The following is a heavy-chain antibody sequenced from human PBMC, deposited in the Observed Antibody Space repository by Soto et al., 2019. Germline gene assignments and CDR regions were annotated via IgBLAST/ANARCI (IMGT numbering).Heavy chain of an antibody. CDR1: GGSISSGDYY. CDR2: IYYSGST. V-gene: IGHV4-30-4*01. D-gene: IGHD2-2*01. CDR3: ARSAVVPAAMNDNWFDP. Sequence: SETLSLTCTVSGGSISSGDYYWSWIRQPPGKGLEWIGYIYYSGSTYYNPSLKSRVTISVDTSKNQFSLKLSSVTAADTAVYYCARSAVVPAAMNDNWFDPWGQGTLVTVSS. J-gene: IGHJ5*02.